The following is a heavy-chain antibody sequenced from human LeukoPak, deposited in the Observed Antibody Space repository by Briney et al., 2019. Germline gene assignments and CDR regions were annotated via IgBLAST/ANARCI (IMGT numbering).Heavy chain of an antibody. CDR1: GFTFDDYG. V-gene: IGHV3-20*04. Sequence: GGSLRLSCAASGFTFDDYGMSWVRQAPGKGLEWVSGISWNVGSTGYADSVKGRFTISRDNSKNSLYLQMNSLRTEDTALYYCAKANQLRYSYGRGVYYFDYWGQGTLVTVSS. J-gene: IGHJ4*02. CDR3: AKANQLRYSYGRGVYYFDY. D-gene: IGHD5-18*01. CDR2: ISWNVGST.